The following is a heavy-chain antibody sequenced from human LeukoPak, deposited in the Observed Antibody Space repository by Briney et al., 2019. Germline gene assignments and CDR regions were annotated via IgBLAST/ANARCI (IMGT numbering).Heavy chain of an antibody. D-gene: IGHD2-21*01. CDR3: AKDIQYAFDY. CDR1: GFTFSSYW. CDR2: IKQDGSEK. J-gene: IGHJ4*02. Sequence: GGSLRLSCAASGFTFSSYWMSWVRQAPGKGLEWVANIKQDGSEKYYVDSVKGRFTISRDNSRNTLYLQMNSLRAEDTALYYCAKDIQYAFDYWGQGALVTVSS. V-gene: IGHV3-7*01.